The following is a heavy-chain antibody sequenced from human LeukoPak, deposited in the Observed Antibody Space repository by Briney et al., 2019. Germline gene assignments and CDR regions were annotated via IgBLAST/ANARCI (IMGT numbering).Heavy chain of an antibody. Sequence: SETLSLTCTVSGGSISSGGYYWSWIRQPPGKGLEWIGYIYHSGSTYYNPSLKSRVTISVDRSKNQFSLKLSSVTAADTAVYYCATQFKLWNDVFYWGQGTLVTVSS. CDR3: ATQFKLWNDVFY. J-gene: IGHJ4*02. CDR2: IYHSGST. V-gene: IGHV4-30-2*01. CDR1: GGSISSGGYY. D-gene: IGHD1-1*01.